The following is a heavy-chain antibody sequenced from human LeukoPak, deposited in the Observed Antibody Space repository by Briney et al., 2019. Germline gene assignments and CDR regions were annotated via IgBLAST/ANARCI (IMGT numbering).Heavy chain of an antibody. CDR2: ISSSSYI. Sequence: GGSLRLSCAASGFTFSSYSMNWVRQAPGKGLEWVSSISSSSYIYYADSVKGRFTISRDNAKNSLYLQMNSLRAEDTAVYYCAGSDYDYVWGSYRVDYWGQGTLVTVSS. CDR1: GFTFSSYS. V-gene: IGHV3-21*01. CDR3: AGSDYDYVWGSYRVDY. J-gene: IGHJ4*02. D-gene: IGHD3-16*02.